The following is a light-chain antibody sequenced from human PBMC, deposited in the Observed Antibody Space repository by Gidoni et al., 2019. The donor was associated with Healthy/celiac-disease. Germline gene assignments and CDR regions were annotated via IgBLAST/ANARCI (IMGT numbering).Light chain of an antibody. Sequence: ELVMTQSPATLSVSPGERATLSCRASQSVSSNLAWYQQKPGQAPRLLIYCASTRSTGIPARFSGSGSGTEFTLSISSLQSEDFAVYYCQQYNNWPPLYTFGQGTKLEIK. V-gene: IGKV3-15*01. J-gene: IGKJ2*01. CDR3: QQYNNWPPLYT. CDR1: QSVSSN. CDR2: CAS.